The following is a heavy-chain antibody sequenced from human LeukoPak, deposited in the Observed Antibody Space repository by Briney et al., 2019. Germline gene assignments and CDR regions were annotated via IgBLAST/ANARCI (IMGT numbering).Heavy chain of an antibody. D-gene: IGHD1-26*01. Sequence: ASVKVSCKASGYTFISYGIGWVRQAPGQGLEWMGWISAYNGNTNYAQKVQGRVTITTGTSTSTAYMELRSLGSDDTAVYYCARNEPIVGATWFYDYWGQGTLVTVSS. V-gene: IGHV1-18*01. CDR3: ARNEPIVGATWFYDY. CDR2: ISAYNGNT. J-gene: IGHJ4*02. CDR1: GYTFISYG.